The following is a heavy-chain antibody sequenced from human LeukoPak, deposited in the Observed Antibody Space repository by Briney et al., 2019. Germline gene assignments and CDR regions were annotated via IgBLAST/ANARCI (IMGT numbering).Heavy chain of an antibody. D-gene: IGHD3-3*01. J-gene: IGHJ4*02. CDR2: ICSGGST. CDR3: ARGVRPKGYYDY. CDR1: GFTVSSNY. Sequence: GGSLRLSCAASGFTVSSNYMSWVRQAPGKGLEWVSVICSGGSTYYADSVKGRFTISRANSKNTLYLQMNSLRAEDTAVYYCARGVRPKGYYDYWGQGTLVTVSS. V-gene: IGHV3-53*01.